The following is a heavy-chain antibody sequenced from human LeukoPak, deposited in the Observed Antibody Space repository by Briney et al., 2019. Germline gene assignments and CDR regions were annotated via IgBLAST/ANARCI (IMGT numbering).Heavy chain of an antibody. CDR1: GYTFTGYY. D-gene: IGHD2-15*01. CDR3: ARDVSVVVAATPYYYYYMDV. V-gene: IGHV1-2*02. CDR2: INPNSGGT. Sequence: ASVKVSRKASGYTFTGYYMHWVRQAPGQGLEWMGWINPNSGGTNYAQKFQGRVTMTRDTSISTAYMELSRLRSDDTAVYYCARDVSVVVAATPYYYYYMDVWGKGTTVTVSS. J-gene: IGHJ6*03.